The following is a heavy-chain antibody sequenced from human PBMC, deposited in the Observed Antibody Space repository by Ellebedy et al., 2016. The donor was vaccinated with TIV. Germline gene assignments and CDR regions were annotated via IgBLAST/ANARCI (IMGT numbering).Heavy chain of an antibody. Sequence: AASVKVSCKASGYTFTSYFMHWVRQAPGQGLEWMGIINPSVGSTTYAQKLPGRVTMTRDTSTSTVYMELSSLRSEATAVYYCARARSSGWLHTPDYWGQGTLVTVSS. CDR3: ARARSSGWLHTPDY. D-gene: IGHD6-19*01. CDR1: GYTFTSYF. V-gene: IGHV1-46*04. J-gene: IGHJ4*02. CDR2: INPSVGST.